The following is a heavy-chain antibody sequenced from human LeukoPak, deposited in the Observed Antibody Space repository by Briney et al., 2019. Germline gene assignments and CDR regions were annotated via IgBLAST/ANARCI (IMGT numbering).Heavy chain of an antibody. CDR2: IYYSGST. V-gene: IGHV4-39*01. Sequence: SETLSLTCTVSGGSIRSSSYYWGWIRQPPGKGLEWIGSIYYSGSTYYNASLKSRGTISVDTSKIQFSLRLNSVTAADTAVYFCARQVVAVAGTGYFDYWGQGTLVTVSS. D-gene: IGHD6-19*01. CDR1: GGSIRSSSYY. J-gene: IGHJ4*02. CDR3: ARQVVAVAGTGYFDY.